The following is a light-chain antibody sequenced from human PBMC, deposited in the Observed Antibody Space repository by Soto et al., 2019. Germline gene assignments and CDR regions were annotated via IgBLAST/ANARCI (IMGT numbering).Light chain of an antibody. CDR2: AAT. CDR1: QNIRTW. J-gene: IGKJ2*01. V-gene: IGKV1-5*01. Sequence: DIQMTQSPSTLSASVGDRVTITCRASQNIRTWLAWYQQKPGQPPRLLISAATSLQSVVPSRFSGSGSGTEFTLTISSLHPDDFATYYCQKYNYYSTFGQGTKLDIK. CDR3: QKYNYYST.